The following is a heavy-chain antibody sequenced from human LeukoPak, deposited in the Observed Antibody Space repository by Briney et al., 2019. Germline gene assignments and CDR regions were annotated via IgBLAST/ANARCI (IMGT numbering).Heavy chain of an antibody. CDR2: NDPSDSYT. J-gene: IGHJ3*02. Sequence: GESLKISCKASGYSFTTYWISWVRQMPGKGLEWMGRNDPSDSYTKYSPSFQGHVTISADKSISTAYLQWSSLKASDTAMYYCARCIAVAGTGPCAFDIWGQGTMVTVSS. CDR1: GYSFTTYW. D-gene: IGHD6-19*01. V-gene: IGHV5-10-1*01. CDR3: ARCIAVAGTGPCAFDI.